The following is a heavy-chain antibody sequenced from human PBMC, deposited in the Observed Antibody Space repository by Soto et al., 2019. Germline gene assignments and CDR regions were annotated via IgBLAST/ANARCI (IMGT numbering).Heavy chain of an antibody. CDR3: ATSRYGNNWFDP. D-gene: IGHD4-17*01. CDR1: GYTLTELS. V-gene: IGHV1-24*01. J-gene: IGHJ5*02. CDR2: FDPEDGET. Sequence: ASVKVSCKVSGYTLTELSMHWVRQAPGKGLEWMGGFDPEDGETIYAQKFQGRVTMTEDTSTDTAYMELSSLRSEDTAVYYCATSRYGNNWFDPWGQGTLVTVSS.